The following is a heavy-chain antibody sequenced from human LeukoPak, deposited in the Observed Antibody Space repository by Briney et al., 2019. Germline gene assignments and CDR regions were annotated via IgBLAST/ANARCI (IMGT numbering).Heavy chain of an antibody. CDR3: ARGGGRYRSEGYYFDY. J-gene: IGHJ4*02. D-gene: IGHD2-15*01. CDR2: IYYSGST. CDR1: GGSLSSYY. Sequence: SETLSLTCTVSGGSLSSYYWSWIRQPPGKGLEWIVYIYYSGSTNYNPSLKGRDTISVDASKSQFSLKLSSVTAADTGVYYCARGGGRYRSEGYYFDYWGQGTLVTVSS. V-gene: IGHV4-59*08.